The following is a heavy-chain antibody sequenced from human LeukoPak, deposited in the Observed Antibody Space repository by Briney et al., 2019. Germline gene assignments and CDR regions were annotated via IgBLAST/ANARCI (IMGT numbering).Heavy chain of an antibody. CDR1: GGSISSSSYY. Sequence: PSETLSLTCTVSGGSISSSSYYWSWIRQPAGKGLEWIGRIYTSGSTNYNPSLKSRVTMSVDTSKNQFSLKLSSVTAADTAVYYCAGEAPADPTDYWGQGTLVTVSS. CDR2: IYTSGST. V-gene: IGHV4-61*02. CDR3: AGEAPADPTDY. J-gene: IGHJ4*02. D-gene: IGHD2-2*01.